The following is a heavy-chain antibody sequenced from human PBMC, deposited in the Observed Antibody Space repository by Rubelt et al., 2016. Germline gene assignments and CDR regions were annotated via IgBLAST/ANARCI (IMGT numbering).Heavy chain of an antibody. D-gene: IGHD1-26*01. CDR2: IYYGGST. J-gene: IGHJ6*02. Sequence: QLQLQESGPGLVKPSETLSLTCTVSGGSISSSSYYWGWLRQPPGKGLEWIGYIYYGGSTNYNPSLKSRVTISVDTSKNQFSLKMSSVTAADTAVYYCARRRGSHNNGMDVWGQGTTVTVSS. CDR1: GGSISSSSYY. CDR3: ARRRGSHNNGMDV. V-gene: IGHV4-61*05.